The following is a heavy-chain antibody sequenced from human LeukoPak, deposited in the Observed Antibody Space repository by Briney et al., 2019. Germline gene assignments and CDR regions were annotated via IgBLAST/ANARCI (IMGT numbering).Heavy chain of an antibody. J-gene: IGHJ4*02. D-gene: IGHD3-10*01. CDR1: GFTFSTYW. V-gene: IGHV3-21*01. CDR3: ARAYYYGSGTFDY. CDR2: ISSSSSYI. Sequence: GGSLRLSCAASGFTFSTYWMHWVRQDPGKGLEWVSSISSSSSYIYYADSVKGRFTISRDNAKNSLYLQMNSLRAEDTAVYYCARAYYYGSGTFDYWGQGTLVTVSS.